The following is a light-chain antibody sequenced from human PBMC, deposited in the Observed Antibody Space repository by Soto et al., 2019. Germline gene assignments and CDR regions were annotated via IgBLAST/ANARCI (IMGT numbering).Light chain of an antibody. CDR3: HVF. V-gene: IGKV1-27*01. J-gene: IGKJ4*01. CDR2: AAS. CDR1: QGISNY. Sequence: DIQMTQSPSSLSASVGDRVTISCRASQGISNYLAWYQQKPGKVPKLLIYAASTLQSGVPSRFSGSGSGTDFTLTISSLQPEDVATYYCHVFFGGGTKVEIK.